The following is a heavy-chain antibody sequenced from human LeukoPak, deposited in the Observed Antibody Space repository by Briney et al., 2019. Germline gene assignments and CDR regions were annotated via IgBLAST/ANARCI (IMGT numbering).Heavy chain of an antibody. CDR2: INHSGST. CDR3: ARVRRYTAGMDV. J-gene: IGHJ6*02. D-gene: IGHD5-18*01. Sequence: SETLSLTCAVYGGSFSGYYWSWIRQPPGKGLEWIGEINHSGSTNYNPSLKSRVTISVDTSKNQFSLKLSSVTAADTAVYYCARVRRYTAGMDVWGQGTTVTVSS. CDR1: GGSFSGYY. V-gene: IGHV4-34*01.